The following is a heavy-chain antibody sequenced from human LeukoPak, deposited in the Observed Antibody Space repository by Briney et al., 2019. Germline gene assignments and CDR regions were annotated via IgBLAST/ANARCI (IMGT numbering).Heavy chain of an antibody. J-gene: IGHJ6*03. CDR2: INHSGST. Sequence: PSETLSLTCAVYGGSFSGYYWSWIRQPPGKGLEWIGEINHSGSTNYNPSLKSRVTISVDTSKNQFPLKLSSVTAADTAVYYCARHVPTYYDYVWGSYRLRDYYYMDVWGKGTTVTVSS. V-gene: IGHV4-34*01. CDR3: ARHVPTYYDYVWGSYRLRDYYYMDV. CDR1: GGSFSGYY. D-gene: IGHD3-16*02.